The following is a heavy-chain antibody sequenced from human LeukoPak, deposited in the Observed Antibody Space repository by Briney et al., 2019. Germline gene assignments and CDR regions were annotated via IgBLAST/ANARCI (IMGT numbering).Heavy chain of an antibody. J-gene: IGHJ3*02. Sequence: PGGSLRLSCAASGFTFSSYSMNWVRQAPGKGLEWVSSISSSSSHIYYADSVKGRFTISRDNAKNSLYLQMNSLRAEDTAVYYCARDRDVEIGGSNAFDIWGQGTMVTVSS. CDR2: ISSSSSHI. V-gene: IGHV3-21*01. D-gene: IGHD5-24*01. CDR3: ARDRDVEIGGSNAFDI. CDR1: GFTFSSYS.